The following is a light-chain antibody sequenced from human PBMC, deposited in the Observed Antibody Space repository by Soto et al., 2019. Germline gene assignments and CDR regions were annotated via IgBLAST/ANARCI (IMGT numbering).Light chain of an antibody. J-gene: IGKJ1*01. CDR3: QQRSNWQGT. Sequence: EIVLTQSPATLPLSPGERATLSCRASQSVSSYLAWYQQKPGQAPRLLIYDASNRATGIPARFSGSGSGTDFTLTISSLEPEDFAVYYCQQRSNWQGTFGQGTKVDIE. V-gene: IGKV3-11*01. CDR1: QSVSSY. CDR2: DAS.